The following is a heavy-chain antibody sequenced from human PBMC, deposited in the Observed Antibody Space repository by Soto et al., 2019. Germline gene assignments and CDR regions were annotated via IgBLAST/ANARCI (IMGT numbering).Heavy chain of an antibody. CDR1: GFTFSMYW. Sequence: GGSLRLSCAASGFTFSMYWMHWVRQVPGKGPEWVSRINDDGISTNYADSVKGRFTISRDNAKNTLYLQMNALRVKDTAVYYCTRGPRSTSTGTGAFWGQGTLVTV. CDR2: INDDGIST. V-gene: IGHV3-74*01. J-gene: IGHJ4*02. CDR3: TRGPRSTSTGTGAF. D-gene: IGHD1-1*01.